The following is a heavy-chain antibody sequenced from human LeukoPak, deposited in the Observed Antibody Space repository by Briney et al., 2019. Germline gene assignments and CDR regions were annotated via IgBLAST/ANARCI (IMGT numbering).Heavy chain of an antibody. Sequence: ASETLSLTCTVSGGSISSGSYYWSWIRQPAGKGLEWIGRIYTSGSTNYNPSLKSRVTISVDTSKNQFSLKLSSVTAADTAVYYCARVEMATYFDYWGQGTLSPSPQ. D-gene: IGHD5-24*01. CDR1: GGSISSGSYY. J-gene: IGHJ4*02. V-gene: IGHV4-61*02. CDR3: ARVEMATYFDY. CDR2: IYTSGST.